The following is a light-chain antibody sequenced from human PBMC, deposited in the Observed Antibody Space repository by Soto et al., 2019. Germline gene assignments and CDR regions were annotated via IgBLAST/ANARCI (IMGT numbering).Light chain of an antibody. CDR1: GIDVGGYNY. CDR3: SSYTSSSTPHVV. Sequence: QAVLTQPASVSGSPGQSITISCTGTGIDVGGYNYVSWYQHHPGKAPKLMIYEVSNRPSGVSNRFSGSKSGNTASLTISGLQAEDEADYYCSSYTSSSTPHVVFGGGTKVTVL. J-gene: IGLJ2*01. CDR2: EVS. V-gene: IGLV2-14*01.